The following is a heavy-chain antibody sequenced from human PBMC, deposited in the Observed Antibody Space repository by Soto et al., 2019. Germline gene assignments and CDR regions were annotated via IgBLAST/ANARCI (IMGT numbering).Heavy chain of an antibody. V-gene: IGHV4-30-4*01. CDR2: IYYSGST. J-gene: IGHJ4*02. D-gene: IGHD3-22*01. CDR3: ASVGNYCDSSGYYYETPFCFDY. CDR1: GGSISSGDYY. Sequence: ASETLSLTCTVSGGSISSGDYYWSWIRQPPGKGREWIGYIYYSGSTYYNPSLKSRVTISVDTSKNQFSLRLSSVAAADTAVYYCASVGNYCDSSGYYYETPFCFDYWGQGTLVTVSS.